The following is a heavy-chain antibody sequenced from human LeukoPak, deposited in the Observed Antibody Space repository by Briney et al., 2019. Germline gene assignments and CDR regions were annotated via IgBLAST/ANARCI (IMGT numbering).Heavy chain of an antibody. V-gene: IGHV4-59*08. Sequence: SETLSLTCTVSGGSTSIYYSSWIRQPLGAGLGWIGYIYYSGSTNYNLSLKSRVTISVDTSKNQFSLKLSSVTAADTAVYYCARRINTNYYYGSGSYGDWFDPWGQGTLVTVSS. D-gene: IGHD3-10*01. CDR3: ARRINTNYYYGSGSYGDWFDP. CDR2: IYYSGST. CDR1: GGSTSIYY. J-gene: IGHJ5*02.